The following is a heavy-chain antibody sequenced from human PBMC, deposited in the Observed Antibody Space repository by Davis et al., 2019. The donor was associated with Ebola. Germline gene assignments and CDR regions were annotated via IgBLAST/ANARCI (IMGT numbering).Heavy chain of an antibody. Sequence: GSLRLSCTVSGGSISSSSYYWGWIRQPPGKGLEWIGSIYYSGSTYYNPSLKSRVTISVDTSKNQFSLKLSSVTAADTAVYYCARGTWIQLWQSFDYWGQGTLVTVSS. CDR3: ARGTWIQLWQSFDY. D-gene: IGHD5-18*01. J-gene: IGHJ4*02. V-gene: IGHV4-39*07. CDR2: IYYSGST. CDR1: GGSISSSSYY.